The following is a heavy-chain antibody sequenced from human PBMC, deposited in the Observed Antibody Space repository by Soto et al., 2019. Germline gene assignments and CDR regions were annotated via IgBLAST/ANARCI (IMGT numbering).Heavy chain of an antibody. J-gene: IGHJ3*02. CDR1: GGTFNVYT. Sequence: QVQLVQSGAEVKKPGSSVKVSCKASGGTFNVYTIIWVRQAPGQGLEWMGRIIPMLAITNYAQRFQGRVTLTADTSTPTAYMELSSLTSEDTAVYYCALGSWSGETFDIWGQGTVVTVSS. CDR2: IIPMLAIT. D-gene: IGHD6-13*01. CDR3: ALGSWSGETFDI. V-gene: IGHV1-69*02.